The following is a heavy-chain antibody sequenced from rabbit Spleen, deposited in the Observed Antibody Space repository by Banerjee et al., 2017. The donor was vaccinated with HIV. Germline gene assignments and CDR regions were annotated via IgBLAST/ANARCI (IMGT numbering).Heavy chain of an antibody. Sequence: QEQLEESGGDLVKPEGSLTLTCKASGFSLNDWHVMRWVRQAPGKGLEWIACLYAGGGGSTYSATWAKGRFTISKTSSTTVTLQMTSLTAADTATYFCARDAGTSFSTYGMDLWGPGTLVTVS. CDR1: GFSLNDWHV. D-gene: IGHD4-2*01. CDR3: ARDAGTSFSTYGMDL. CDR2: LYAGGGGST. J-gene: IGHJ6*01. V-gene: IGHV1S45*01.